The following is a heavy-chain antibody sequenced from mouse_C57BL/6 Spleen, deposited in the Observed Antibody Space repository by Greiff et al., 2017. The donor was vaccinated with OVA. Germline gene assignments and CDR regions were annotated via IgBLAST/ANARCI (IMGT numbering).Heavy chain of an antibody. J-gene: IGHJ3*01. CDR2: IYPGDGDT. V-gene: IGHV1-82*01. Sequence: QVQLQQSGPELVKPGASVKISCKASGYAFSSSWMNWVKQRPGKGLEWIGRIYPGDGDTNYNGKFKGKATLTADKSSSTAYMQLSSLTSEDSAVYFCARSSDSSGRFAYWGQGTLVTVSA. CDR3: ARSSDSSGRFAY. D-gene: IGHD3-2*02. CDR1: GYAFSSSW.